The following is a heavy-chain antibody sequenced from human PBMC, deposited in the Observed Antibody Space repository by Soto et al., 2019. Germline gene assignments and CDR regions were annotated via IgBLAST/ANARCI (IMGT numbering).Heavy chain of an antibody. CDR2: ISYTGRT. Sequence: PSETLSLTCIVSGDSVTSGSYYWTWLRQPPGKGLEWIGYISYTGRTKYNPSLQSRVTISVDTSKNDFSLNLSSVTAADTAVYFCAREWGLPYYVMNVWGHGTAVTVS. D-gene: IGHD7-27*01. CDR3: AREWGLPYYVMNV. CDR1: GDSVTSGSYY. V-gene: IGHV4-61*03. J-gene: IGHJ6*02.